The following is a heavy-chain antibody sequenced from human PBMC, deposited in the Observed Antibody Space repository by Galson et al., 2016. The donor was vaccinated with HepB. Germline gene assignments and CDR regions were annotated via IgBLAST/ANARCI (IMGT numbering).Heavy chain of an antibody. D-gene: IGHD5-24*01. J-gene: IGHJ4*02. CDR1: GFTFSTYG. V-gene: IGHV3-30*18. Sequence: SLRLSCAASGFTFSTYGMHWVRQAPGKGLEWVAVISYDGSNKYYADSVKGRFTISRDNSENTLYLHMNRLRVEDTAVYYCAKVMGRSYNGYVPPFDSRGQGALVTVSS. CDR2: ISYDGSNK. CDR3: AKVMGRSYNGYVPPFDS.